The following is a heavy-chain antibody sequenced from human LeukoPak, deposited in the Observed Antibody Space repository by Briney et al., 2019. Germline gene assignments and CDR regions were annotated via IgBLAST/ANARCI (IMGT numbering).Heavy chain of an antibody. CDR1: GFTFSSYA. V-gene: IGHV3-23*01. J-gene: IGHJ4*02. CDR2: ISGSGGST. CDR3: AKTEVTMVRGAHFDY. D-gene: IGHD3-10*01. Sequence: GGSLRLSCAASGFTFSSYAMSWVRQAPGKGLEWVSGISGSGGSTYYADSVKGRFTISRDNSKNTLSLQMNSLRAEDTAVYYCAKTEVTMVRGAHFDYWGQGTLVTVSS.